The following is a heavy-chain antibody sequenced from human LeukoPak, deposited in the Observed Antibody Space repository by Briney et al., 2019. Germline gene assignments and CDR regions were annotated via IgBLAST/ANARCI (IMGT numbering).Heavy chain of an antibody. J-gene: IGHJ3*02. Sequence: GGSLRLSCAASGFTFSSYSMNWVRQAPGKGLEWLSSISSSSSYIYYADSVKGRFTISRDNAKNSLYLQMNSLRAEDTAVYYCARPDDLPDAFDIWGQGTMVTVSS. CDR3: ARPDDLPDAFDI. CDR2: ISSSSSYI. V-gene: IGHV3-21*01. CDR1: GFTFSSYS.